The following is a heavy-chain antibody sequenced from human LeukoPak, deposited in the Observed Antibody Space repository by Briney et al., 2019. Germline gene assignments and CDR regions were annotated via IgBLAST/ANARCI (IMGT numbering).Heavy chain of an antibody. J-gene: IGHJ4*02. CDR3: ARVGNHYGSGSYLDY. Sequence: PSETLSLTCTVSGGSISSYYWSWIRQPPGKGLEWIGYIYYSGSTYYNPSLKSRVNISIDTSKNQFSLKLRSVTAADTAVYYCARVGNHYGSGSYLDYWGQGILVTVSS. CDR1: GGSISSYY. V-gene: IGHV4-59*12. CDR2: IYYSGST. D-gene: IGHD3-10*01.